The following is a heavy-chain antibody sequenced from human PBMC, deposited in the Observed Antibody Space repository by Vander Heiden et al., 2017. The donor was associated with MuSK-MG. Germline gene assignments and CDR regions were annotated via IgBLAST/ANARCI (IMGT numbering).Heavy chain of an antibody. D-gene: IGHD6-19*01. Sequence: EVQLVESGGGLVPPGGSLKPSCAASGFTFSGSAMHWVRKASGKGLEWVGRIRSKANSYATAYAASVKGRFTISRDDSKNTAYLQMNSLKTEDTAVYYCRYSSGWYVGYWGQGTLVTVSS. CDR2: IRSKANSYAT. CDR1: GFTFSGSA. CDR3: RYSSGWYVGY. J-gene: IGHJ4*02. V-gene: IGHV3-73*01.